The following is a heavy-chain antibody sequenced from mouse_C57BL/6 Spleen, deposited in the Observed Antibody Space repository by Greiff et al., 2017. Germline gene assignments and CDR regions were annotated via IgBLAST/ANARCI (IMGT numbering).Heavy chain of an antibody. J-gene: IGHJ1*03. V-gene: IGHV5-9-1*02. D-gene: IGHD2-1*01. CDR3: TRVNGKEYFDV. Sequence: EVKLMESGAGSVKPGGSLKLSCAASGFTFSSYAMSWVRQTPEKRLEWVAYISRGGGYIYYADTVKGRCTISRDKARNTLCLQMRSLTSEDTAMYYCTRVNGKEYFDVWGTGTTVTVSS. CDR1: GFTFSSYA. CDR2: ISRGGGYI.